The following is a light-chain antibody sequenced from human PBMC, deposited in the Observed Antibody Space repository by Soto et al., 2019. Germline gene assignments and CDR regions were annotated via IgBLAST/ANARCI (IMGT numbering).Light chain of an antibody. CDR3: QQYGTSPFT. Sequence: EIVLTQSPGTLSLYPGERATLSGRASQSVSSSYLAWYQQKTGQAPRLLIYGASSRATGIPDRFSGSGSGTDFNLTISRLETYDIAVYACQQYGTSPFTFGPGTKVDIK. J-gene: IGKJ3*01. CDR1: QSVSSSY. V-gene: IGKV3-20*01. CDR2: GAS.